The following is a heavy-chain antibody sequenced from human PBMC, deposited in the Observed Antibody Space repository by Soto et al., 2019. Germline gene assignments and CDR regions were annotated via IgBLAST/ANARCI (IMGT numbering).Heavy chain of an antibody. V-gene: IGHV3-23*01. CDR1: GFTFPTYA. D-gene: IGHD5-18*01. Sequence: EVQLLESGGDLVQPGGSLRLSCAASGFTFPTYAMTWVRRAPGKGLEWVSTITHSSDGSYYADSVMGRFTISRDNSKNTLYVQMSGLRAEDTAVHYCARGGPRDGYRDLDYWGQGTQVTVSS. J-gene: IGHJ4*02. CDR3: ARGGPRDGYRDLDY. CDR2: ITHSSDGS.